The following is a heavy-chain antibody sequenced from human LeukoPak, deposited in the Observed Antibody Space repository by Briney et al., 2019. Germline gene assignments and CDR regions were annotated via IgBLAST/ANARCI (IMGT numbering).Heavy chain of an antibody. D-gene: IGHD3-10*01. J-gene: IGHJ4*02. CDR3: AKGGFGRPFDY. V-gene: IGHV3-23*01. CDR2: ISGSGGST. CDR1: GFTFSNYA. Sequence: GGSLRLSCAASGFTFSNYAMSWVRQAPGKGLEWVSVISGSGGSTYYVDSVQGRFTISRDNSKNTLFLQMDSLRAEDTAVYYCAKGGFGRPFDYWGQGTLVTVSS.